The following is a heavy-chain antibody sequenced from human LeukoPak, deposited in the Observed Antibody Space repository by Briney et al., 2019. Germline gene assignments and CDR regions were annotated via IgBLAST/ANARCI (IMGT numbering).Heavy chain of an antibody. CDR3: ARDVTMAAETFDY. V-gene: IGHV3-33*01. J-gene: IGHJ4*02. Sequence: GGSLRLSCAASGFIFSSYGMHWVRQAPGKGLEWVAVIWYDGNNKYYADSVKGRFTISRENSKNTLYLQMNSLRAEDTAVYYCARDVTMAAETFDYWGQGTLVTVSS. D-gene: IGHD5-24*01. CDR2: IWYDGNNK. CDR1: GFIFSSYG.